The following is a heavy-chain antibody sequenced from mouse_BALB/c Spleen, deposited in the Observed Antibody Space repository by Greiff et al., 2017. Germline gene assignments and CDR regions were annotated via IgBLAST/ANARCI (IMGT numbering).Heavy chain of an antibody. J-gene: IGHJ3*01. D-gene: IGHD1-3*01. CDR3: NGGVEAY. V-gene: IGHV14-4*02. CDR1: GFNIKDYY. CDR2: IDPENGDT. Sequence: EVQLQQSGAELVRSGASVKLSCTASGFNIKDYYMHWVKQRPEQGLEWIGWIDPENGDTEYAPKFQGKATMTADTSSNTAYLQLSSLTSEDTAVYYCNGGVEAYWGQGTLVTVSA.